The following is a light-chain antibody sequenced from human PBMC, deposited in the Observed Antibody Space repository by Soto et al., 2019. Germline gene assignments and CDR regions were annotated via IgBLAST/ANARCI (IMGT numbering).Light chain of an antibody. CDR1: QSVSSN. J-gene: IGKJ4*01. CDR2: GAS. CDR3: QQYNNWPPNT. Sequence: EXXMTQSXATLSVSPGERATLSCRASQSVSSNLAWYQQKPGQAPRLLIYGASTRATGIPARFSGSGSGTEFTLTISSLQSEDFAVYYCQQYNNWPPNTFGGGTKVEIK. V-gene: IGKV3-15*01.